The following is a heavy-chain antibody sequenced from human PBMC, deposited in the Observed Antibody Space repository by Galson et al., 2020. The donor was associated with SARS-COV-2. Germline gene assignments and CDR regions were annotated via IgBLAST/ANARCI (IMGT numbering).Heavy chain of an antibody. V-gene: IGHV3-23*01. CDR2: ISGSGGST. J-gene: IGHJ3*02. Sequence: GGSLRLSCAASGFTSSSYAMSWVRQAPGKGLEWVSAISGSGGSTYYADSVKGWFTISRDNSKNTLYLQMNSLRAEDTAVYYCAKVGNWDDFWSGLDAFDIWGQGTMVTVSS. D-gene: IGHD3-3*01. CDR3: AKVGNWDDFWSGLDAFDI. CDR1: GFTSSSYA.